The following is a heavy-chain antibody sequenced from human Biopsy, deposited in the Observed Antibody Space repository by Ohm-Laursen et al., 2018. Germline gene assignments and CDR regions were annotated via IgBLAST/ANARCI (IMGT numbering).Heavy chain of an antibody. D-gene: IGHD2-2*01. CDR3: ARGLLPAAAVHYGMDV. V-gene: IGHV3-21*01. Sequence: GSLRLSCSASGLTFSRYSMHWVRQAPGKGLEWVSSISSSSNFIYYGDSVKGRFTISRDNAKNSLYLQMNSLRAEDTAVYYCARGLLPAAAVHYGMDVWGQGTTVTVSS. J-gene: IGHJ6*02. CDR2: ISSSSNFI. CDR1: GLTFSRYS.